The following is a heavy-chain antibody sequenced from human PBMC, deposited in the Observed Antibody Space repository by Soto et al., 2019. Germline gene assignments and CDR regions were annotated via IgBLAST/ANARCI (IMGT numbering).Heavy chain of an antibody. D-gene: IGHD6-6*01. V-gene: IGHV2-5*02. CDR3: AHRIAARLDY. Sequence: QITLKESGPTLVKPTQTLTLTCTFSGFSLTSGVGVGWIRQPPGKAPEWLALIYWDDDKRYSPSLKSRLTITKDTSKPQVVLTMTNMDPVDTATYYCAHRIAARLDYWGQGALVTVSS. CDR2: IYWDDDK. CDR1: GFSLTSGVG. J-gene: IGHJ4*02.